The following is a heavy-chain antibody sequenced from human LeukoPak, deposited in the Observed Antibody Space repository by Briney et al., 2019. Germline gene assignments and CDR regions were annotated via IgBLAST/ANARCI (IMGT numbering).Heavy chain of an antibody. CDR2: INSDGSST. CDR1: GFTFSSYW. D-gene: IGHD3/OR15-3a*01. V-gene: IGHV3-74*01. J-gene: IGHJ5*02. Sequence: GGSLRLSCAASGFTFSSYWMHWVRHAPGKGLVWVSRINSDGSSTSYADSVKGRFTIPRDNAKNTLYLQMNSLRAEDTAVYYCARDPGLVLWFDPWGQGTLVTVSS. CDR3: ARDPGLVLWFDP.